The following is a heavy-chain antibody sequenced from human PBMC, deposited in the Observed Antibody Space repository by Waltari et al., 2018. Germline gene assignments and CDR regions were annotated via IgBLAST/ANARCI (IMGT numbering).Heavy chain of an antibody. Sequence: QVQLVQSGSELKKPGASVKVSCKASGYTFTSYAMNWVRQAPGQGLEWMGWINTNPGNPTYAQGFTGRFVFSLDTSVSTAYLQISSLKAEGTAVYYCARGRRGLDCSSTSCYSPHYYYYMDVWGKGTTVTVSS. J-gene: IGHJ6*03. CDR3: ARGRRGLDCSSTSCYSPHYYYYMDV. D-gene: IGHD2-2*01. CDR1: GYTFTSYA. V-gene: IGHV7-4-1*02. CDR2: INTNPGNP.